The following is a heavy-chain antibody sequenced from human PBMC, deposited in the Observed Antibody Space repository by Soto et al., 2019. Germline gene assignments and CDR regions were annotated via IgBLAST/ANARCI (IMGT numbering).Heavy chain of an antibody. D-gene: IGHD1-1*01. J-gene: IGHJ5*02. CDR2: IYHSGST. V-gene: IGHV4-31*03. CDR3: ARASIAHAGPGVFGP. Sequence: QVQLQESGPGLLKPSQTLSLTCTVFGGSISRGDYYWSWLRQSPGKGLEWIGYIYHSGSTSNNPSLKSRANISVDTSNNQFSLRLSSVTAADTALYYCARASIAHAGPGVFGPWGQGTLVTVSS. CDR1: GGSISRGDYY.